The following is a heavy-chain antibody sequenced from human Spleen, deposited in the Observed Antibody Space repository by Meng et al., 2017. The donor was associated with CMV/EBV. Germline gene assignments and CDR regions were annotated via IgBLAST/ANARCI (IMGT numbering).Heavy chain of an antibody. CDR3: AREYSSGWYGRVFDY. CDR2: TYYRSKWYN. Sequence: VSSNSAAWTWIRQSPSRGLEWLGRTYYRSKWYNDYAVSVKSRITINPDTSKNQFSLQLNSVTPEDTAVYYCAREYSSGWYGRVFDYWGQGTLVTVSS. V-gene: IGHV6-1*01. J-gene: IGHJ4*02. D-gene: IGHD6-19*01. CDR1: VSSNSAA.